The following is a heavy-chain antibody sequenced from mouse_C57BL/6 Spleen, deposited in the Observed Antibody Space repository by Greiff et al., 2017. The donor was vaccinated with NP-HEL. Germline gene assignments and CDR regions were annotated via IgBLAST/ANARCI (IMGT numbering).Heavy chain of an antibody. Sequence: VQLQQPGAELVMPGASVKLSCKASGYTFTSYWMHWVKQRPGQGLEWIGEIDPSDSYTNYNQKFKGKSTLTVDISSSTAYMQLSSLTSEDSAVYYCARITTVVALDYWGQGTTLTVSS. J-gene: IGHJ2*01. CDR1: GYTFTSYW. V-gene: IGHV1-69*01. CDR3: ARITTVVALDY. CDR2: IDPSDSYT. D-gene: IGHD1-1*01.